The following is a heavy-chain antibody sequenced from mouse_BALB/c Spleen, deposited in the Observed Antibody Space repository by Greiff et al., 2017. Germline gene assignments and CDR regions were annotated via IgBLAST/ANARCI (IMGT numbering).Heavy chain of an antibody. J-gene: IGHJ4*01. CDR2: IYPGNSDT. CDR3: TREGYRYFYDAMDY. CDR1: GYTFTSYW. V-gene: IGHV1-5*01. Sequence: EVQLVESGTVLARPGASVKMSCKASGYTFTSYWMHWVKQRPGQGLEWIGAIYPGNSDTSYNQKFKGKAKLTAVTSTSTAYMELSSLTNEDAAVYYCTREGYRYFYDAMDYWGQGTSGTVSS. D-gene: IGHD2-14*01.